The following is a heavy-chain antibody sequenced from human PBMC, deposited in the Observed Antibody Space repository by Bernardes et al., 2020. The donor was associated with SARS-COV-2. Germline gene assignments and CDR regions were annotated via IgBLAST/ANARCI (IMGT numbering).Heavy chain of an antibody. J-gene: IGHJ1*01. V-gene: IGHV3-23*01. D-gene: IGHD6-13*01. CDR1: GFTFSSYA. CDR3: AKGYSSSWYFGH. CDR2: IIGSGGST. Sequence: GGSLRLSCAASGFTFSSYAMSWVRQAPGKGLEWVSAIIGSGGSTYYADSVKGRFTISRDNSKNTLYLQMNSLRAEDTAVYYCAKGYSSSWYFGHWGQGTLVTVSS.